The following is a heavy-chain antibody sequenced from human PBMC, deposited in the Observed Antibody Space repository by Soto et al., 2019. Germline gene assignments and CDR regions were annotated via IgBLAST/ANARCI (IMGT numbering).Heavy chain of an antibody. CDR2: ISYDGSNK. D-gene: IGHD3-3*01. CDR3: AKAGPGPGVDY. V-gene: IGHV3-30*18. J-gene: IGHJ4*02. Sequence: QAPGKGLEWVAVISYDGSNKYYADSVKGRFTISRDNSKNTLYLQMNSLRAEDTAVYYCAKAGPGPGVDYWGQGTLVTVSS.